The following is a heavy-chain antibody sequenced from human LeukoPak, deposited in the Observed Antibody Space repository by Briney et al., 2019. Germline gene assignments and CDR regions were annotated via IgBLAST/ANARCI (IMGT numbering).Heavy chain of an antibody. CDR2: IYTTGST. CDR1: GGSISSTSYY. D-gene: IGHD1-26*01. CDR3: ARVVGSYRVGWFDP. J-gene: IGHJ5*02. Sequence: PSQTLSLTCTVSGGSISSTSYYWSWIRQPAGKGLEWIGHIYTTGSTNYNPSLKSRVTISLDTSKNQFSLKLSSVTAADTAVYYCARVVGSYRVGWFDPWGQGTLVTVSS. V-gene: IGHV4-61*09.